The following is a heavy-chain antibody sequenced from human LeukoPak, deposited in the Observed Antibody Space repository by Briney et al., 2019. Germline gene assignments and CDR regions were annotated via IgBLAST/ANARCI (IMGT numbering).Heavy chain of an antibody. J-gene: IGHJ4*02. Sequence: PSETLSLTCTVSSGSVSSGSYYWSWIRQPPGKGMEWIGYISYSGTTNYNPSLKSRITMSIDTHKNQFSLKWTSMSAAGTALYSCARGDVSVGYLHLFYYWGQGTLVTVSS. CDR3: ARGDVSVGYLHLFYY. D-gene: IGHD3-22*01. CDR1: SGSVSSGSYY. CDR2: ISYSGTT. V-gene: IGHV4-61*01.